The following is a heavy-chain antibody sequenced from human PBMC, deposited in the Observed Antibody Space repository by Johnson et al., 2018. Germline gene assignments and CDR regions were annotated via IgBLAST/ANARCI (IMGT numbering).Heavy chain of an antibody. D-gene: IGHD2-15*01. J-gene: IGHJ6*02. CDR3: ARSCSGGSCYRGLGYSYGMDV. Sequence: QVQLVESGAEVKKPGSSVKVSCKASGGTFSSYAISWVRQAPGQGLEWMGGIIPIFATANYAQKFQGRVTITADESTSTAYMELSSLRSEDTAVYYCARSCSGGSCYRGLGYSYGMDVWGQGTTVTVSS. CDR1: GGTFSSYA. CDR2: IIPIFATA. V-gene: IGHV1-69*01.